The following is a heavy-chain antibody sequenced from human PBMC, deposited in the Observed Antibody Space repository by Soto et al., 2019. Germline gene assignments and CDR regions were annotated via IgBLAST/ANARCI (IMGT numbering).Heavy chain of an antibody. V-gene: IGHV3-48*02. D-gene: IGHD2-15*01. Sequence: GGSLRLSCAASGFTFSSYSTNWVRQAPGKGLEWVSYISSSSSTIYYADSVKGRFTISRDNAKNSLYLQMNSLRDEDTAVYYCARDLDEGMVAATYYYYYGMDVWGQGTTVTVSS. CDR3: ARDLDEGMVAATYYYYYGMDV. J-gene: IGHJ6*02. CDR1: GFTFSSYS. CDR2: ISSSSSTI.